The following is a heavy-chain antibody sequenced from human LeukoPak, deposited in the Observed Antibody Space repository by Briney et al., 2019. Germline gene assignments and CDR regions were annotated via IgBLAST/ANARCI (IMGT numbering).Heavy chain of an antibody. CDR3: ARDPYSGSYGDYYYYYMDV. Sequence: AGGSLRLSCAASGFTFDDYTMHWVRQAPGKGLEWVSLISWDGGSTYYADSVKGRFTISRDNAKNSLYLQMNSLRPEDTAVYYCARDPYSGSYGDYYYYYMDVWGKGTTVTISS. CDR1: GFTFDDYT. D-gene: IGHD1-26*01. CDR2: ISWDGGST. J-gene: IGHJ6*03. V-gene: IGHV3-43*01.